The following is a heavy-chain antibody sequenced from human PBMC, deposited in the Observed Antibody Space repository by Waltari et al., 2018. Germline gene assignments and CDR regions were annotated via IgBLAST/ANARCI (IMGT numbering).Heavy chain of an antibody. D-gene: IGHD1-1*01. CDR1: GYTFTGYY. Sequence: QVQLVQSGAEVKKPGASVKVSCKASGYTFTGYYMHWVRQAPGQGLEWMGWINPNSGGTNYAQKFQGRVTMTRDTSISTAYMELSRLRSDDTAVYYCARDQGHPYNWNECAFDIWGQGTMVTVSS. V-gene: IGHV1-2*02. CDR3: ARDQGHPYNWNECAFDI. J-gene: IGHJ3*02. CDR2: INPNSGGT.